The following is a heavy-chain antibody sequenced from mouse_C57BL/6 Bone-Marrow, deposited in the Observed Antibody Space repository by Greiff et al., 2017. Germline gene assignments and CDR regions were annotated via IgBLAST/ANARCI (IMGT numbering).Heavy chain of an antibody. CDR1: GYSITSGYY. CDR3: ARAVGYAMDY. J-gene: IGHJ4*01. V-gene: IGHV3-6*01. Sequence: EVHLVESGPGLVKPSQSLSLTCSVTGYSITSGYYWNWIRQFPGNKLEWMGYISYDGSNNYNPSLKNRISITRDTSKNQFFLKLNSVTTEDTATYYCARAVGYAMDYWGQGTSVTGSS. CDR2: ISYDGSN. D-gene: IGHD1-1*01.